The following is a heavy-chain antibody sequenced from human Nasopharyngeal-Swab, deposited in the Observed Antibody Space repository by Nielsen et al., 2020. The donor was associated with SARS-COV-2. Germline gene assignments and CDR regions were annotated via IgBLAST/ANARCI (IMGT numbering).Heavy chain of an antibody. CDR3: ARGTTSSWASNYFDY. Sequence: ASLEVSCKASGDTFTSYYMHWVRQAPGQGLEWMGWINPNSGGTNYAQKFQGRVTMTRDTSISTAYMELSRLRSDDTAVYYCARGTTSSWASNYFDYWGQGTLVTVSS. CDR2: INPNSGGT. CDR1: GDTFTSYY. D-gene: IGHD6-13*01. V-gene: IGHV1-2*02. J-gene: IGHJ4*02.